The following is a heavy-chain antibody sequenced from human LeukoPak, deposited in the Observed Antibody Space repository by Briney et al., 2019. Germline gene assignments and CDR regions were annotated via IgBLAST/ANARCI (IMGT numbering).Heavy chain of an antibody. V-gene: IGHV4-4*07. J-gene: IGHJ6*03. Sequence: PSETLSLTCTVSGGSISSYYWSWIRQPAGKGLEWIGRIYTSGSTNYNPSLKSRVTISVDTSKNQFSLKLSSVTAADTAVYYCARDSLYDFNAYYYYYMDVWGKGTTVTVSS. CDR3: ARDSLYDFNAYYYYYMDV. CDR1: GGSISSYY. CDR2: IYTSGST. D-gene: IGHD3-3*01.